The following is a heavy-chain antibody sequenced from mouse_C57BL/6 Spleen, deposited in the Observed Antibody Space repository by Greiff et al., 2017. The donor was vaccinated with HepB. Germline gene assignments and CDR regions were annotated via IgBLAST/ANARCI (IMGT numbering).Heavy chain of an antibody. CDR1: GYTFTSYW. D-gene: IGHD1-1*01. Sequence: QVQLQQPGAELVKPGASVKMSCKASGYTFTSYWITWVKQRPGQGLEWIGDIYPGSGSTNYNEKFKSKATLTVDTSSSTAYMQLSSLTSEDSAVYYCARLDYYGSSPYAMDYWGQGTSVTVSS. V-gene: IGHV1-55*01. CDR2: IYPGSGST. CDR3: ARLDYYGSSPYAMDY. J-gene: IGHJ4*01.